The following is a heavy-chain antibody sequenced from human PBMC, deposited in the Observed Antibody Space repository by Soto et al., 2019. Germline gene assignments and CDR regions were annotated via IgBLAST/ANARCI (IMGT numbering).Heavy chain of an antibody. Sequence: SETLSLTCTVSGGSLGSYFWSWIRQPPGQGLEWLGFFYHGGSTDYNPSLKSRVTISGDKSNNQVSLNLRSVTAADTAVYYCARGSYGNYLWGRGSLVTVSS. CDR2: FYHGGST. CDR1: GGSLGSYF. J-gene: IGHJ4*02. CDR3: ARGSYGNYL. D-gene: IGHD1-7*01. V-gene: IGHV4-59*01.